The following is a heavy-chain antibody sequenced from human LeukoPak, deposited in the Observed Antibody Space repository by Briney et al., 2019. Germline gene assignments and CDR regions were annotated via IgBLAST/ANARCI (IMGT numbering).Heavy chain of an antibody. V-gene: IGHV3-49*03. CDR3: TRGDHGTVTTQYLDY. Sequence: GGSLRLSCTASGFTFGDYAMSWFRQAPGKGLEWVGFIRSKAYVGTTEYAASVKGRFTISRDDSKSIAYLQMNSLKTEDTAVYYCTRGDHGTVTTQYLDYWGQGTLVTVSS. CDR1: GFTFGDYA. J-gene: IGHJ4*02. CDR2: IRSKAYVGTT. D-gene: IGHD4-17*01.